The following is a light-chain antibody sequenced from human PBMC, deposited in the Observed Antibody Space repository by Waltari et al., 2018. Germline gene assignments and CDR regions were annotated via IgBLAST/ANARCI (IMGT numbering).Light chain of an antibody. J-gene: IGKJ4*01. CDR2: AAS. V-gene: IGKV1-39*01. CDR3: QRGHSPSLT. CDR1: QSIGND. Sequence: DIQMTQSPSSLSASLGDRVPMNCRTSQSIGNDLNWYQQKPGRAPKVLINAASSMQRGVPSRVSGSGSETDFTLTISRLEPEDLATYYWQRGHSPSLTFGGGTKVEVK.